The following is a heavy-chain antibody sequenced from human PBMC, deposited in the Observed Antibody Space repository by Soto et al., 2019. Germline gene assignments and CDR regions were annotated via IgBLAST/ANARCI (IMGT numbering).Heavy chain of an antibody. Sequence: GGSLRLSCAASGFTFSTSEMYWVRQAPGKGLEWVSYIHPSVQPIFYADSVKGRFTISGDNAKNSLYLQMSSLRAEDSAVYYCARRASRWGQGTLVTVSS. CDR1: GFTFSTSE. J-gene: IGHJ1*01. CDR2: IHPSVQPI. CDR3: ARRASR. D-gene: IGHD1-26*01. V-gene: IGHV3-48*03.